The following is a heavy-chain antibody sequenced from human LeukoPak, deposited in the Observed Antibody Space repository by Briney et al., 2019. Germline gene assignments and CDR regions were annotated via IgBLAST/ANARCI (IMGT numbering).Heavy chain of an antibody. Sequence: SQTLSLTCTVSGGSISSGSYYWGWIRQPPGKGLEWIGSMYYSGSTYYNAPLRSRVTISVDTSKNQFSLKLSSVTAADTAVYYCARHFDRDGYKSNAFDIWGQGTMVTVSS. V-gene: IGHV4-39*01. CDR2: MYYSGST. CDR1: GGSISSGSYY. J-gene: IGHJ3*02. D-gene: IGHD5-24*01. CDR3: ARHFDRDGYKSNAFDI.